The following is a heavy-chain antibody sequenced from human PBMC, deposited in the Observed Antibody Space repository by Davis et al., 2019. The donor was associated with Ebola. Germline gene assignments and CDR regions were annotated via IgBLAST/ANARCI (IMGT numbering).Heavy chain of an antibody. J-gene: IGHJ4*02. V-gene: IGHV4-59*01. CDR1: GASISDYC. D-gene: IGHD5-24*01. Sequence: SETLSLTCTVPGASISDYCWSWIRQPPGKVLEWIGYICSSGSTNYNPSLKSRVSISVDTSKKQFSLELSSVTAADTAAYYCATVTHRDGYYFEFWGQGTQVTVSS. CDR2: ICSSGST. CDR3: ATVTHRDGYYFEF.